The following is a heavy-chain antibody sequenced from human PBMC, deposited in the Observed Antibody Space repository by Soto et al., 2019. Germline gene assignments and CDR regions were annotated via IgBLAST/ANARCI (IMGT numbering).Heavy chain of an antibody. J-gene: IGHJ4*02. D-gene: IGHD3-3*01. Sequence: EVQLLESGGGLVQPGESLRLSCAASGFNFRGYSMTWVRQAPGQGLEWVSSILGGSAATYYADSVRGRFTISRDDSKNTLYLQMHGLRAADTAMYYCAKDRHPDGFWPFDHWGQGTLITVSS. CDR2: ILGGSAAT. CDR3: AKDRHPDGFWPFDH. CDR1: GFNFRGYS. V-gene: IGHV3-23*01.